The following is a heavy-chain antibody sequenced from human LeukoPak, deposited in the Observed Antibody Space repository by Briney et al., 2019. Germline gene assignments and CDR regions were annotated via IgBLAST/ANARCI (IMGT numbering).Heavy chain of an antibody. CDR3: TRVIRLSGGRYYFDY. CDR2: IRIKSYSGTT. CDR1: GFNLGDYA. D-gene: IGHD2-21*01. V-gene: IGHV3-49*04. J-gene: IGHJ4*02. Sequence: RSLRLSCTASGFNLGDYAMSWVRQAPRKGLEWIGFIRIKSYSGTTEYAASVKGRISVSRDDSKSIAFLEMNSLKTEDTAVYYCTRVIRLSGGRYYFDYWGQGTLVTVSS.